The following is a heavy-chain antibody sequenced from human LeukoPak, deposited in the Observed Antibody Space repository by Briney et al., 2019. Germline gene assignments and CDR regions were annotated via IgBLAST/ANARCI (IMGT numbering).Heavy chain of an antibody. J-gene: IGHJ4*02. V-gene: IGHV3-23*01. D-gene: IGHD3-22*01. CDR2: ISGSGGST. Sequence: GGSLRLSCAASGFTFSSYTMSWVRQAPGKGLEWVSAISGSGGSTYYADSVKGRFTISRDNSKNTLYLQMNSLRAEDTAVYYCAKDLLDYYDSSGHFYYFDYWGQGTLVTVSS. CDR3: AKDLLDYYDSSGHFYYFDY. CDR1: GFTFSSYT.